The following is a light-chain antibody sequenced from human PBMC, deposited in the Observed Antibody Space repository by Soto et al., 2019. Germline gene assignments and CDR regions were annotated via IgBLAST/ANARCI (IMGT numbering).Light chain of an antibody. CDR3: RSYTTTDKL. Sequence: QSALTQPASVSGSPGQSITISCTGAGSDVDNDNYVSWYQQHPGKAPKLLIYDVSNRPPGVSNRFSGSKSGDTASLTISGLQAEDEADYYCRSYTTTDKLFGGGTKLTVL. CDR1: GSDVDNDNY. J-gene: IGLJ3*02. V-gene: IGLV2-14*01. CDR2: DVS.